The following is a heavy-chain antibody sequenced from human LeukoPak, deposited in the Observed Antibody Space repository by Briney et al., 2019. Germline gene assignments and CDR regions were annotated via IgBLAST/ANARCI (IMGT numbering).Heavy chain of an antibody. CDR2: IYYSGTT. Sequence: SETLSLTCSVSACSIICNSHDWDWIRQAPGKGLEWIGNIYYSGTTSYNPSLKSRVTISVDTSKNQFSLRLSSVTAADTAVYYCARRGGILTDYAFDYWGQGTLVTVSS. V-gene: IGHV4-39*01. CDR3: ARRGGILTDYAFDY. D-gene: IGHD3-9*01. CDR1: ACSIICNSHD. J-gene: IGHJ4*02.